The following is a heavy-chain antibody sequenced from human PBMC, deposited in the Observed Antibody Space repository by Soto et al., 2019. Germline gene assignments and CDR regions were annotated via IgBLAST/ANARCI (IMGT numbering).Heavy chain of an antibody. CDR1: GFAFSSYG. D-gene: IGHD3-16*01. Sequence: QGYLVESGGGVVQPGRSLRLSCAASGFAFSSYGIHWVRQAPGKGLEWVAGISYDGRKKYYADSVKGRFTISRDDSKNTLYLQMNSLRAEDTAVFYCAKAWGAIGDAFYIWGQGTMVTVSS. CDR3: AKAWGAIGDAFYI. V-gene: IGHV3-30*18. CDR2: ISYDGRKK. J-gene: IGHJ3*02.